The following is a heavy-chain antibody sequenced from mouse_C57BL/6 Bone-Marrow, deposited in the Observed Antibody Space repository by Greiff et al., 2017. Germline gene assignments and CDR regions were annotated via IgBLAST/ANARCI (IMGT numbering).Heavy chain of an antibody. CDR3: ARDGYDIDY. J-gene: IGHJ2*01. CDR1: GYYITSGYY. CDR2: ISYDGSN. D-gene: IGHD2-2*01. Sequence: VQLKESGPGLVKPSQSLSLTCSVTGYYITSGYYWNWIRQFPGNKLEWMGYISYDGSNNYNPSLKNRISITRDTSKNQFFLQLNSVTTEDTATYYCARDGYDIDYGGQGTTLTVSS. V-gene: IGHV3-6*01.